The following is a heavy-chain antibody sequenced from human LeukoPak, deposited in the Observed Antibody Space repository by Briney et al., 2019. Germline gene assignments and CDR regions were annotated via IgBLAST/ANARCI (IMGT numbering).Heavy chain of an antibody. D-gene: IGHD3-22*01. CDR3: AKDAVDYFDNSGGAFDY. V-gene: IGHV3-23*01. Sequence: GGSLRLSCEASGFTFSNYAIHWVRQAPGKGLQWVSVISGSGNDVFYADSVAGRFIISRDNSENKVYLEIHSMRAEDTAIYFCAKDAVDYFDNSGGAFDYWGQGTLVTVSS. CDR1: GFTFSNYA. J-gene: IGHJ4*02. CDR2: ISGSGNDV.